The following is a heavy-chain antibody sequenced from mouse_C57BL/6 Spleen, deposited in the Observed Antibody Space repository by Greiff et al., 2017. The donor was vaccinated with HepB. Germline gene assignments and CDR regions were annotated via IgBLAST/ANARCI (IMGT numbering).Heavy chain of an antibody. Sequence: QVQLQQSGPELVKPGASVKISCKASGYAFSSSWMNWVKQRPGKGLEWIGRIYPGDGDTNYNGKFKGKATLAAHKSSSTAYMQLSSLTSEDSAVYFCARDGYDAMDYWGQGTSVTVSS. CDR1: GYAFSSSW. D-gene: IGHD2-3*01. V-gene: IGHV1-82*01. J-gene: IGHJ4*01. CDR2: IYPGDGDT. CDR3: ARDGYDAMDY.